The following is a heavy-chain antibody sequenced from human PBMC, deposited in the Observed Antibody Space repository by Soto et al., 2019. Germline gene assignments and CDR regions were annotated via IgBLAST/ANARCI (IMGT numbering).Heavy chain of an antibody. Sequence: EVQLLESGGGLVQPGGSLRLSCAASGFSFNSYSMSWVRQAPGKGLEWVAGIIGSGDSAYYVDSVKGRFTISRDNSKNTLSLQMNSLRAGDTAIYYCARDRGTTTVTFDAFQHWGQGTLVAVSS. CDR2: IIGSGDSA. V-gene: IGHV3-23*01. D-gene: IGHD4-17*01. CDR3: ARDRGTTTVTFDAFQH. J-gene: IGHJ1*01. CDR1: GFSFNSYS.